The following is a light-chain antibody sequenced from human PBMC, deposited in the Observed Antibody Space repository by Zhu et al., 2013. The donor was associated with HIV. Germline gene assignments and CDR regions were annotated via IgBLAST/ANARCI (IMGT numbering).Light chain of an antibody. CDR3: QQYNTYWT. J-gene: IGKJ1*01. Sequence: DIQMTQSPSSLSASVGDRVTITCQASQDISNYLNWYQQKSGKAPRLLISKASILESGVPSRFSGGGSGTEFTLTISSLQADDFATYYCQQYNTYWTFGQGTKVEVK. CDR2: KAS. CDR1: QDISNY. V-gene: IGKV1-5*03.